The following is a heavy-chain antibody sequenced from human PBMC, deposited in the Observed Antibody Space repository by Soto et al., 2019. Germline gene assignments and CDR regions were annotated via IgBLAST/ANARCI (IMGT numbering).Heavy chain of an antibody. CDR1: GFIFSSYG. CDR3: AKDRHPSLYYDFWSGADV. V-gene: IGHV3-30*18. CDR2: ISDDGSTK. J-gene: IGHJ6*02. Sequence: GGSLRLSCAASGFIFSSYGMHWVRQAPGKGLEWVAVISDDGSTKYYADSVKGRFTISRDNSKNTVYLQMNSLRPEDTALYYCAKDRHPSLYYDFWSGADVWGQGTTVTVSS. D-gene: IGHD3-3*01.